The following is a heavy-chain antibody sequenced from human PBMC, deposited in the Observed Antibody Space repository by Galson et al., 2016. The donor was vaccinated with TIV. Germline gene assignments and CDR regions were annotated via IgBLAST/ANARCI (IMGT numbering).Heavy chain of an antibody. CDR1: GYTFINYA. V-gene: IGHV1-3*01. CDR2: INAANGDT. D-gene: IGHD3-22*01. J-gene: IGHJ4*02. Sequence: SVKVSCKASGYTFINYAIHWVRQAPGQRLEWMGWINAANGDTKSSQKFQGRVTTTRDTSANTACMELSSLRSEDTAVYYCSRSDAISGYYYHFDYWGQGTLVTVSS. CDR3: SRSDAISGYYYHFDY.